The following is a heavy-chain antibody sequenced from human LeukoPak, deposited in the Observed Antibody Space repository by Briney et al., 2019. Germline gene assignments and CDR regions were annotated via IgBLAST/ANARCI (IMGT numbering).Heavy chain of an antibody. Sequence: GGSLRLSCAASGFTFSSYAMSWVRQAPGKGLEWVSAISGSGGSTYCADSVKGRFTISRDNSKNTLYLQMNSLRAEDTAVYYCAKDAVEFCSSSSCLGYDYWGQGTLVTVSS. CDR1: GFTFSSYA. CDR3: AKDAVEFCSSSSCLGYDY. CDR2: ISGSGGST. D-gene: IGHD2-2*01. V-gene: IGHV3-23*01. J-gene: IGHJ4*02.